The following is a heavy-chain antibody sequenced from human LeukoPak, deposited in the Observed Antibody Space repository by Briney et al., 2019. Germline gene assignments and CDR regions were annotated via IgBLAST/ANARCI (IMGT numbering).Heavy chain of an antibody. D-gene: IGHD2-2*01. CDR2: FYYTGST. J-gene: IGHJ4*02. CDR1: GGSISCNGYY. CDR3: AIGALGYCSSTSCPLDY. V-gene: IGHV4-39*01. Sequence: KPSETLSLTCTVSGGSISCNGYYWGWIRQPPGKGLEWIGSFYYTGSTFYSPSLKSRVTISVDTSKNQFSLKLSSVTAADTAVYYCAIGALGYCSSTSCPLDYWGQGTLVTVSS.